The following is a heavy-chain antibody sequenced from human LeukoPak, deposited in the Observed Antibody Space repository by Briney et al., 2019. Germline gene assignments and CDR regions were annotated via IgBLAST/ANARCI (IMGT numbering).Heavy chain of an antibody. CDR3: ARDGEYSYGYGFDY. CDR1: GFSVNNLY. V-gene: IGHV3-66*01. CDR2: IYSGDRT. J-gene: IGHJ4*02. D-gene: IGHD5-18*01. Sequence: GGSLRLSCAASGFSVNNLYMSWVRQAPGKGLEWVSVIYSGDRTYYADSVKGRFTISRDTSKNTVYLQVNSLRPEETAVYYCARDGEYSYGYGFDYWGQGTLVTVSS.